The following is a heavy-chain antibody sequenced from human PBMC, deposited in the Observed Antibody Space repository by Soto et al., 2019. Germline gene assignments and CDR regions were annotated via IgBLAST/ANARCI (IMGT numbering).Heavy chain of an antibody. CDR2: ISSGSSSI. CDR1: GFSFSSYN. CDR3: AKGHTSGWVYGMAV. Sequence: GGSLRLSCAASGFSFSSYNMNWVRQAPGKGLEWLSYISSGSSSIYYADSVKGRFTISRDNAKNSLYLQINSLRAEDTAVYYCAKGHTSGWVYGMAVGGQGTTVTVSS. D-gene: IGHD6-19*01. J-gene: IGHJ6*02. V-gene: IGHV3-48*01.